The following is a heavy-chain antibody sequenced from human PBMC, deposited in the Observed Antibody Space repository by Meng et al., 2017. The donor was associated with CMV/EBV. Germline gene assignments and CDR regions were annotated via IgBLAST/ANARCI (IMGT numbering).Heavy chain of an antibody. J-gene: IGHJ6*02. V-gene: IGHV1-46*01. CDR3: ARGGYSYGNYYYYGMDV. CDR2: INPSGGST. Sequence: ASVKVSCKASGYTFTSYYMHWVRQAPGQGLEWMGIINPSGGSTSYAQKFQSRVTMTRDTSTSTVYMELSSLRSEDTAVYYCARGGYSYGNYYYYGMDVWGQGTTVTVSS. CDR1: GYTFTSYY. D-gene: IGHD5-18*01.